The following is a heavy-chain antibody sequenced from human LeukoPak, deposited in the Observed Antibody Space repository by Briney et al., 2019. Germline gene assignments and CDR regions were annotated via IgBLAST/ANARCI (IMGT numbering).Heavy chain of an antibody. J-gene: IGHJ6*03. CDR2: ISGSGGST. Sequence: GGSLRLSCAASGFTFSSYAMSWVRQAPGKGLEWVSAISGSGGSTYYADSVKGRFTISRDNSKNTLYLQMNSLRSEDTAVYYCARGSYYYGSGSYFNYMDVWGKGTTVTVSS. D-gene: IGHD3-10*01. CDR3: ARGSYYYGSGSYFNYMDV. V-gene: IGHV3-23*01. CDR1: GFTFSSYA.